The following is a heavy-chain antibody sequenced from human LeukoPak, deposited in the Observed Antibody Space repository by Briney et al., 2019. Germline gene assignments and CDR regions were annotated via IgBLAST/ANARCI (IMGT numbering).Heavy chain of an antibody. Sequence: PGGSLRLSCVASGFTFSSYGMHWVRQAPGKGLEWVAVIWYGGSNKYYADSVKGRFTISRDNSMNTLYLQMNSLRAEDTAVYYCAKGPELLPDYWCQGTLVTVSS. CDR3: AKGPELLPDY. D-gene: IGHD1-26*01. J-gene: IGHJ4*02. CDR1: GFTFSSYG. CDR2: IWYGGSNK. V-gene: IGHV3-30*02.